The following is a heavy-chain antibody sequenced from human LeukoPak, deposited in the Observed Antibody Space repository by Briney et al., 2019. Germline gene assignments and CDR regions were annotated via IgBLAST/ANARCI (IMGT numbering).Heavy chain of an antibody. CDR3: ARDPRYLAACCYYMDV. CDR2: IIPILGIA. J-gene: IGHJ6*03. CDR1: GGTFSSYA. Sequence: GASVKVSFKASGGTFSSYAISRVRQAPGQGLEWMGRIIPILGIANYAQKFQGRVTITADKSTSTAYMELSSLRSEDTAVYYCARDPRYLAACCYYMDVWGKGTTVTVSS. D-gene: IGHD1-14*01. V-gene: IGHV1-69*04.